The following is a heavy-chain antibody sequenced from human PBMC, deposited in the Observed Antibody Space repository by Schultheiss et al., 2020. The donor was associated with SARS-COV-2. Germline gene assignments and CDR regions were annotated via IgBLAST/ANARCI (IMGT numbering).Heavy chain of an antibody. J-gene: IGHJ6*02. CDR1: GFTFGDYA. D-gene: IGHD3-10*01. Sequence: GGSLRLSCTASGFTFGDYAMSWVRQAPGKGLEWVGFIRSKAYGGTTEYAASVKGRFTISRDDSKSIAYLQMNSLKTEDTAVYYCTRDLLWFGEFNYYYYYGMDVLGQGTTVTVSS. CDR2: IRSKAYGGTT. CDR3: TRDLLWFGEFNYYYYYGMDV. V-gene: IGHV3-49*04.